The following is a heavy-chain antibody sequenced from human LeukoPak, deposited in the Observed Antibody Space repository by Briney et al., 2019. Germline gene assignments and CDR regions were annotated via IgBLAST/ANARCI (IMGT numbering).Heavy chain of an antibody. D-gene: IGHD4-23*01. CDR1: GFTFSPYW. V-gene: IGHV3-74*01. J-gene: IGHJ4*02. CDR2: IDRDGSRI. Sequence: GGSLRLSCAASGFTFSPYWMHWVRQAPGKGLVWVSRIDRDGSRINYADSVKGRFTISRDNGKNTLFLQMNSLRAEDAAVYYCVRGNDYGGPHYWGQGTLVTVSS. CDR3: VRGNDYGGPHY.